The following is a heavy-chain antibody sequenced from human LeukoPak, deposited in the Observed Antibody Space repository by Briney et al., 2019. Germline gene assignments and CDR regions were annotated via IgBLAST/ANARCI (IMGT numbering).Heavy chain of an antibody. CDR2: ISYDGSNK. J-gene: IGHJ4*02. CDR3: ASIAYCGGDCYSGGFFDY. V-gene: IGHV3-30*03. D-gene: IGHD2-21*02. CDR1: GFTFSSYS. Sequence: GGSLRLSCAASGFTFSSYSMNWVRQAPGKGLEWVAVISYDGSNKYYADSVKGRFTISRDNSKNTLYLQMNSLRAEDTAVYYCASIAYCGGDCYSGGFFDYWGQGTLVTVSS.